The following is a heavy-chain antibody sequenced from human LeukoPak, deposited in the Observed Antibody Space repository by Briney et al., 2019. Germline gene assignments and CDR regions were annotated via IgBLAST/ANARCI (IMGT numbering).Heavy chain of an antibody. D-gene: IGHD3-16*01. CDR2: IYHSGST. J-gene: IGHJ6*03. CDR3: ARETSQKGAHYMDV. V-gene: IGHV4-39*07. Sequence: SETLSLTCTVSGVSISSSSYYWGWIRQPPGKGLEWIGEIYHSGSTNYNPSLKSRVTISVDKSKNQFSLKLSSVTAADTAVYYCARETSQKGAHYMDVWGKGTTVTISS. CDR1: GVSISSSSYY.